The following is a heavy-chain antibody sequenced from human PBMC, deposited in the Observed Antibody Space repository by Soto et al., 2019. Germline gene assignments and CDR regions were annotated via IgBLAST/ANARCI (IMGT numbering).Heavy chain of an antibody. Sequence: LSLTCTVSGGSISSGGYYWSWIRQHPGKGLEWIGYIYYSGSTYYNPSLKSRVTISVDTSKNQFSLKLSSVTAADTAVYYCSRVKVFTMVRGVIITDYMDVWGKGTTVTVSS. CDR2: IYYSGST. J-gene: IGHJ6*03. V-gene: IGHV4-31*03. D-gene: IGHD3-10*01. CDR3: SRVKVFTMVRGVIITDYMDV. CDR1: GGSISSGGYY.